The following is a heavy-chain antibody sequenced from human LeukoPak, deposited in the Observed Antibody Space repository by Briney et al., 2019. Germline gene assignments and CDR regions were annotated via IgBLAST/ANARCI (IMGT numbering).Heavy chain of an antibody. CDR3: ARRGHGDYADY. D-gene: IGHD4-17*01. V-gene: IGHV4-59*01. Sequence: SETLSLTCTVSGGSITTYSWSWIRQPPGKGLEWIGYLYYTGTATYNPSLKSRLTMSVDSSKNQFSLKLRSVTAADTALYYCARRGHGDYADYWGQGSLVTVSS. CDR2: LYYTGTA. J-gene: IGHJ4*02. CDR1: GGSITTYS.